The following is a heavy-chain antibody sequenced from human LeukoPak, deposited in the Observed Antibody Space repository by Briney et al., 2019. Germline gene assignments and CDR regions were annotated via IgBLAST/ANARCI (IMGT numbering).Heavy chain of an antibody. V-gene: IGHV1-2*02. CDR2: INPNSGGT. J-gene: IGHJ5*02. D-gene: IGHD6-13*01. Sequence: ASVKVSCKASGYTFTGYYMHWVRQAPGQGLEWMGWINPNSGGTNYAQKFRGRVTMTRDTSISTAYMELSRLRSDDTAVYYCARDRIAAAGFEFDPWGQGTLVTVSS. CDR1: GYTFTGYY. CDR3: ARDRIAAAGFEFDP.